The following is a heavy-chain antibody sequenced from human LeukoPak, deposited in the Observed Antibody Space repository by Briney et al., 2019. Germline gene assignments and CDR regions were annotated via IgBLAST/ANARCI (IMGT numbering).Heavy chain of an antibody. J-gene: IGHJ4*02. CDR1: GLTFSSYA. D-gene: IGHD6-13*01. CDR2: ILASGNSR. Sequence: PGGSLRLSCAASGLTFSSYAMTWVRQAPGKGLEWVSTILASGNSRLYADSVKGRFTISRDNSYNTLYLQMSSLRAEDTAVYYCAKFYLLFEQQLVPSDYWGQGTLVTVSS. CDR3: AKFYLLFEQQLVPSDY. V-gene: IGHV3-23*01.